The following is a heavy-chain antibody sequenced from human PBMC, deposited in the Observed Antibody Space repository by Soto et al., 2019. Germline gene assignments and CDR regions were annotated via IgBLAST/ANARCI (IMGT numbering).Heavy chain of an antibody. D-gene: IGHD5-18*01. Sequence: GESLKISCKGSGYSFTSYWIGWVRQMPGKGLEWMGIIYPGDSDTRYSPSFQGQVTISADKSISTAYLQWSSLKALDTAMYYCARSTRGYSYGYPIHYYGMDVWGQGTTVTVSS. V-gene: IGHV5-51*01. CDR1: GYSFTSYW. CDR3: ARSTRGYSYGYPIHYYGMDV. CDR2: IYPGDSDT. J-gene: IGHJ6*02.